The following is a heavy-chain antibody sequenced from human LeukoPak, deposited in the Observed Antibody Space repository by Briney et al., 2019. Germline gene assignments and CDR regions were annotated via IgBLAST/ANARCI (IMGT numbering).Heavy chain of an antibody. CDR2: IYYSGRT. CDR1: GGSISSSSYY. CDR3: ARSYDSSGYSYDGAFDI. Sequence: SETLSLTCTVSGGSISSSSYYWGWIRQPPGKGLVWIGSIYYSGRTYYNPSLKSRVTISVDTSKNQFSLKLSSVTAADTAVYYCARSYDSSGYSYDGAFDIWGQGTMVTVSS. J-gene: IGHJ3*02. D-gene: IGHD3-22*01. V-gene: IGHV4-39*01.